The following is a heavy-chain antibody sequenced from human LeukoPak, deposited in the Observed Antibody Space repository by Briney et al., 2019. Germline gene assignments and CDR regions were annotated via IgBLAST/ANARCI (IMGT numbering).Heavy chain of an antibody. J-gene: IGHJ4*02. CDR2: IIPIFGTA. CDR1: GGTFSSYA. CDR3: ANHRAYSGSYNY. V-gene: IGHV1-69*13. D-gene: IGHD1-26*01. Sequence: SVKVSCKASGGTFSSYAISWVRQAPGQGLEWMGGIIPIFGTANYAQKFQGRVTITADETTSTAYMELSSLRSEDTAVYYCANHRAYSGSYNYWGQGTLVTVSS.